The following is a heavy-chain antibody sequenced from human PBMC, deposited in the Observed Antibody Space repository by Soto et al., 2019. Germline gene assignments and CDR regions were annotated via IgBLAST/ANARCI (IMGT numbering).Heavy chain of an antibody. V-gene: IGHV1-69*13. CDR3: ASGRYDASGYFDY. CDR1: GGTFSSYA. Sequence: ASVKVSCKASGGTFSSYAISWVRQAPGQGLEWMGGIIPIFGTANYAQKFQGRVTITADESTSTAYMELSSLRSDDTAMFYCASGRYDASGYFDYWGQGTQVTSPQ. J-gene: IGHJ4*02. D-gene: IGHD3-22*01. CDR2: IIPIFGTA.